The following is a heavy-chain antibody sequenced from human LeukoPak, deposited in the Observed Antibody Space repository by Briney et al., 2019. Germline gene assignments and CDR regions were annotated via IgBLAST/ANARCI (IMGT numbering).Heavy chain of an antibody. J-gene: IGHJ6*03. Sequence: ASVKVSCKASGYTFTSYDINWVRQATGQGLEWMGWMNPNSGNTGYAQKFQGRVTMTRNTSISTAYMELSSLRSEDTAVYYCARDNSPPDSSGWSKDYYYYYYMDVWGKGTTVTISS. D-gene: IGHD6-19*01. CDR3: ARDNSPPDSSGWSKDYYYYYYMDV. CDR2: MNPNSGNT. CDR1: GYTFTSYD. V-gene: IGHV1-8*01.